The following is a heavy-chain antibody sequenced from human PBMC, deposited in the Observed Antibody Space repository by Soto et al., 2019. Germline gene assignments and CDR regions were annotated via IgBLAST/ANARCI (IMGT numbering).Heavy chain of an antibody. V-gene: IGHV3-23*01. CDR2: TSGSGSST. CDR1: GFTFSTYG. CDR3: AQDLAAAAYYYYYGMDV. D-gene: IGHD6-25*01. Sequence: EVQLLESGGGLVQPGGSLRLSCAASGFTFSTYGMSWVRQAPGKGLEWVSGTSGSGSSTYYADSVKGRFTISRDNSKNTRYLHMSSLRGKDTAVYYCAQDLAAAAYYYYYGMDVWGQGTTVTVSS. J-gene: IGHJ6*02.